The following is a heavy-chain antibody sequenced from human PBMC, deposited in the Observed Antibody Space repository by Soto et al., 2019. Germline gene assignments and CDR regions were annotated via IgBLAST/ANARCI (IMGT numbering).Heavy chain of an antibody. Sequence: QVQMVQSGAEVKKPGASVKVSCKASGYTFISYGISWVRQAPGQGLEWMGWIIPYNGNTNYAQNLQGRVTMTTDTSTSTAYMELRSLRSDDTAVYYCARGYCSGGSCYAFDIWGQGTMVTVSS. V-gene: IGHV1-18*01. CDR3: ARGYCSGGSCYAFDI. CDR2: IIPYNGNT. J-gene: IGHJ3*02. D-gene: IGHD2-15*01. CDR1: GYTFISYG.